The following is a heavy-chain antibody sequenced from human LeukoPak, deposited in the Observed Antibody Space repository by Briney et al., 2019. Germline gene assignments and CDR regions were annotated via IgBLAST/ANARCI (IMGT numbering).Heavy chain of an antibody. CDR1: GGSVSSMSHF. Sequence: SETLTLTCTVSGGSVSSMSHFWGWIRQPPGKGLEWIGSIYSTTASYYNPSLGSRVTVSVDTSKNQLSLELTSVTAADTGVYYCARGIWNDYYFDYWGQGTLVTVSS. V-gene: IGHV4-39*02. D-gene: IGHD1-1*01. J-gene: IGHJ4*02. CDR2: IYSTTAS. CDR3: ARGIWNDYYFDY.